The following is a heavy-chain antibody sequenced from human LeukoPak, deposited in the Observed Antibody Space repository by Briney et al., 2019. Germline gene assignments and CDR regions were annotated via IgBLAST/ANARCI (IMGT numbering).Heavy chain of an antibody. V-gene: IGHV1-2*02. D-gene: IGHD3-10*01. CDR2: INPNSGGT. CDR1: GYTFTGYY. CDR3: ARDGWFGELYNWFDP. J-gene: IGHJ5*02. Sequence: ASVKVSCKASGYTFTGYYMHWVRQAPGQGLEWMGWINPNSGGTNYAQKFQGRVTMTRDTSISTAYMELSRLRSDDTAVYYCARDGWFGELYNWFDPWGQGTLVTVSS.